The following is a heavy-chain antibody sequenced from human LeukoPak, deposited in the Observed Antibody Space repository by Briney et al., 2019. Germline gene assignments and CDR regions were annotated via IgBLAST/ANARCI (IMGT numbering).Heavy chain of an antibody. CDR3: ARTQSQSGSYRYYFGY. V-gene: IGHV4-61*08. CDR2: IYYIRKT. J-gene: IGHJ4*02. D-gene: IGHD1-26*01. CDR1: GGSVGSAGFY. Sequence: PSETLSLTCTVSGGSVGSAGFYWSWIRQPPGGGLEGGGYIYYIRKTNYNPSLKSRVTMSLDPSKNQFSLKLNSVTAADTAVYYCARTQSQSGSYRYYFGYWGQGTLVTVSS.